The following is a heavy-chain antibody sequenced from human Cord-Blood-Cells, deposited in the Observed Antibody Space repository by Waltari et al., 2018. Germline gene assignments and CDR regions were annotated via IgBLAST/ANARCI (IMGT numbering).Heavy chain of an antibody. J-gene: IGHJ3*02. CDR3: ARVKDIVVVPAARGAFDI. Sequence: LGWVSGIRWNSGSIGYADSVKGRFTIARDNAKNSLYLQRNSLRAEDTALYYCARVKDIVVVPAARGAFDIWGQGTMVTVSS. V-gene: IGHV3-9*01. D-gene: IGHD2-2*01. CDR2: IRWNSGSI.